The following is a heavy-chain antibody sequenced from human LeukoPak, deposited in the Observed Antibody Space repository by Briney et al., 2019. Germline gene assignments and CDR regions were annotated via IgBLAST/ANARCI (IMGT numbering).Heavy chain of an antibody. Sequence: SETLSLTCAVYGGSFSGYYWSWIRQPPGKGLEWIGEINRSGSTNYNPSLKSRVTISVDTSKNQFSLKLSSVTAADTAVYYCARSSDYYDSSGMQPSFDYWGQGTLVTVSS. CDR1: GGSFSGYY. J-gene: IGHJ4*02. V-gene: IGHV4-34*01. D-gene: IGHD3-22*01. CDR2: INRSGST. CDR3: ARSSDYYDSSGMQPSFDY.